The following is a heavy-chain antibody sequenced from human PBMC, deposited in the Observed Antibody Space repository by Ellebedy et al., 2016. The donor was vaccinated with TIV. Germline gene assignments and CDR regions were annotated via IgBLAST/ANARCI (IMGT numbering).Heavy chain of an antibody. D-gene: IGHD6-19*01. CDR1: SGSFSGYY. CDR2: INDSGSS. CDR3: ARGTVALQPLKYFDY. Sequence: GSLRLXCAVYSGSFSGYYWSWIRQPPGKGLEWIGEINDSGSSNYNPSLRSRVTISVDTSKNQFSLKLSSVSAADTALYYCARGTVALQPLKYFDYWGQGTLVTVSS. J-gene: IGHJ4*02. V-gene: IGHV4-34*01.